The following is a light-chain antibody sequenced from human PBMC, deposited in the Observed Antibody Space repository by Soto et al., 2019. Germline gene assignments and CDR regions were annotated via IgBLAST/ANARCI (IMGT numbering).Light chain of an antibody. CDR3: QQRSNWPRT. V-gene: IGKV3-11*01. J-gene: IGKJ1*01. CDR2: DVS. CDR1: QNISSY. Sequence: IVLTQSPATLSLSPGERATLSCRASQNISSYLIWYQQKPGQAPRLLMYDVSNRATDIPARFSGSGSGTDFTLTISSLEPEDLAVYYCQQRSNWPRTFGQGTKVDIK.